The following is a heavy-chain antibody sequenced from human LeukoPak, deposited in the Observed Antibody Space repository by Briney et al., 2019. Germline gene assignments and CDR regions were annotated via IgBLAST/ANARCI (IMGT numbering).Heavy chain of an antibody. CDR1: GGSFSGYY. V-gene: IGHV4-34*01. D-gene: IGHD3-16*02. J-gene: IGHJ4*02. Sequence: SETLSLTCAVYGGSFSGYYWSWIRQPPGKGLEWIGEINHSGSTNYNPSLKSRVTISVDTAKNQFSLKLSSVTAADTVVYYCARRRGLRLGELSTPDYWGQGTLVTVSS. CDR2: INHSGST. CDR3: ARRRGLRLGELSTPDY.